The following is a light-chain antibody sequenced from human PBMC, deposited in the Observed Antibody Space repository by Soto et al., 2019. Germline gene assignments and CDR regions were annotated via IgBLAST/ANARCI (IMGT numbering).Light chain of an antibody. CDR1: SSNIGGNS. Sequence: QSVMTQPPSVSAAPGQKVTISCSGSSSNIGGNSVSWYQQLPGTAPKLLIYDDNKRPSGIPDRFSGSKSGTSATLGITGFQTGDEADYYCQVWDSSSDHWVFGGGTKVTVL. CDR2: DDN. CDR3: QVWDSSSDHWV. J-gene: IGLJ3*02. V-gene: IGLV1-51*01.